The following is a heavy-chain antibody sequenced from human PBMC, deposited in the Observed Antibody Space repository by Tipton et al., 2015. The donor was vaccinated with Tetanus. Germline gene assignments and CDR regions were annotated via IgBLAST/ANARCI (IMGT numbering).Heavy chain of an antibody. V-gene: IGHV1-8*02. Sequence: QVQLVQSGAEVKKPGASVKVSCKASGYTFTSYGINWVRQATGQGLEWMGWMNPNSGNTGYAQKFQGRVTMTRNTSISTAYMGLGGLRSEDTAVYYCASGRAVAVRTPLDYWGQGTLVTVSS. CDR2: MNPNSGNT. D-gene: IGHD6-19*01. J-gene: IGHJ4*02. CDR1: GYTFTSYG. CDR3: ASGRAVAVRTPLDY.